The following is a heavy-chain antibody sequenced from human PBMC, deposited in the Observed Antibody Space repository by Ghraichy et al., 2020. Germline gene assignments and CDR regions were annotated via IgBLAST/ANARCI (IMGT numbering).Heavy chain of an antibody. J-gene: IGHJ4*02. D-gene: IGHD1-26*01. Sequence: GESLNISCAASGFTFSSYSMNWVRQAPGKGLEWVSYISSSSSTIYYADSVKGRFTISRDNAKNSLYLQMNSLRDEDTAVYYCARDRYSGSYGLYFLFDYWGQGTLVTVSS. V-gene: IGHV3-48*02. CDR2: ISSSSSTI. CDR3: ARDRYSGSYGLYFLFDY. CDR1: GFTFSSYS.